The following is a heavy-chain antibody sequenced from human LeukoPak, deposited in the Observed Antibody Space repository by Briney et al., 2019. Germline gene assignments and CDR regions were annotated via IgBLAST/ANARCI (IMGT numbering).Heavy chain of an antibody. Sequence: PGGSLRLSCAASGFTFSDYWMSWVRQAPGKGLEWVANVKQDGGEKHYIDSVKGRFTISRDNSKNTLYLQMNSLRAEDTAVYYCARGFRGWYAEGFDYWGQGTVVTVSS. CDR1: GFTFSDYW. J-gene: IGHJ4*02. D-gene: IGHD6-19*01. CDR2: VKQDGGEK. V-gene: IGHV3-7*01. CDR3: ARGFRGWYAEGFDY.